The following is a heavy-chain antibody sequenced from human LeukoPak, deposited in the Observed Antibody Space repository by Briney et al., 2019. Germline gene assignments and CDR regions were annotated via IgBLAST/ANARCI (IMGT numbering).Heavy chain of an antibody. V-gene: IGHV3-30*03. CDR2: ISYDGSNK. J-gene: IGHJ4*02. Sequence: GGSLRLSCAASGFTFSSYGMHWVRQAPGKGLEWVAVISYDGSNKYYADSVKGRFTISRDNSKNTLYLQMNSLRAEDTAVYYCARRTAIDYYFDYWGQGTLVTVSS. CDR3: ARRTAIDYYFDY. CDR1: GFTFSSYG. D-gene: IGHD2-21*02.